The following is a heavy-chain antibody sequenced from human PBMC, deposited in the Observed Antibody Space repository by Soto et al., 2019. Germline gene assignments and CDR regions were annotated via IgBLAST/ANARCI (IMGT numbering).Heavy chain of an antibody. CDR3: ARTGDQYQLLSSAFDI. Sequence: QVQLVQSGAEVKKPGSSVKVSCKASGGTFSSYAISWVRQAPGQGLEWMGGIIPIFGTANYAQKFQGRVTISADESTSTAYMDLSSLRSEDSAVYYCARTGDQYQLLSSAFDIWGQGTMVTVSS. CDR1: GGTFSSYA. J-gene: IGHJ3*02. CDR2: IIPIFGTA. D-gene: IGHD2-2*01. V-gene: IGHV1-69*12.